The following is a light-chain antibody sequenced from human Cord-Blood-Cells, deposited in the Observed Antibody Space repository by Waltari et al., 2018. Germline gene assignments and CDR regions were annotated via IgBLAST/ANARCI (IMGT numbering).Light chain of an antibody. CDR3: SSYTSSSTRKV. V-gene: IGLV2-14*01. CDR1: SSDVGGYNH. Sequence: QSALPQPASVSGTPGQSISLSCTRTSSDVGGYNHVSCYQQHPGKAPKLMIYDVSNRPSGVSNRFSGSKSGNTASLTISGLQAEDEADYYCSSYTSSSTRKVFGTGTKVTVL. CDR2: DVS. J-gene: IGLJ1*01.